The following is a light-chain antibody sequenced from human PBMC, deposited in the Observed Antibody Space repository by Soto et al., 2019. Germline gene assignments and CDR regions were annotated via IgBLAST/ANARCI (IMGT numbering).Light chain of an antibody. CDR3: QQFSSTPSWT. V-gene: IGKV3-20*01. Sequence: EIVLTQSPGTLSLSPGERATLSCRASQSVGRSDLAWYQQKPGQAPRLLIYGASSRATGIPDRFSGSGSGTDFTLTISRMEPEDFAVYYCQQFSSTPSWTFGQGTKLDIK. CDR2: GAS. J-gene: IGKJ1*01. CDR1: QSVGRSD.